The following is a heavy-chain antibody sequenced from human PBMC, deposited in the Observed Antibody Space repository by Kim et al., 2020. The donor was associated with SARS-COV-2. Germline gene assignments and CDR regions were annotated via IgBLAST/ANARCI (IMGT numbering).Heavy chain of an antibody. CDR2: VNNGNNP. V-gene: IGHV3-23*05. CDR1: GFTFSRRA. J-gene: IGHJ4*02. CDR3: AKDHPSDGWPTFDS. Sequence: GGSLRLSCAASGFTFSRRAMSWVRQAPGKGLEWIASVNNGNNPYYAASVRGRFTVSRDNTKDTVYLQMSSLRAEDTALYYCAKDHPSDGWPTFDSWGQGTLVAVSS. D-gene: IGHD6-19*01.